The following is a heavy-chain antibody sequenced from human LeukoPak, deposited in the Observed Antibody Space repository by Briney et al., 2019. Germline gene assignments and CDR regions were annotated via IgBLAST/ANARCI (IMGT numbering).Heavy chain of an antibody. J-gene: IGHJ5*02. Sequence: SETLSLTCAVSGGSISSGGYSWSWIRQPPGEGLEWIGYIYHSGSTYYNPSLKSRVTISVDRSKNQFSLKLSSVTAADTAVYYCATQRGYSYGYGSWGQGTLVTVSS. CDR1: GGSISSGGYS. CDR3: ATQRGYSYGYGS. CDR2: IYHSGST. V-gene: IGHV4-30-2*01. D-gene: IGHD5-18*01.